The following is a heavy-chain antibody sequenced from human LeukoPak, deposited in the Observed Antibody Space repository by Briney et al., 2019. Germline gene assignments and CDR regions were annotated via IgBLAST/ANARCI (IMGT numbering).Heavy chain of an antibody. CDR1: GGSFGDYY. CDR3: AKSRLIDSSGSR. Sequence: SETLSLTCAVSGGSFGDYYWGWIRQPPGKGLEWIWEINRSGDTNYAPSLKSRVTISVDTSKIQISLKLSSVTAADTAVYYCAKSRLIDSSGSRWGPGTRVTVSS. D-gene: IGHD3-22*01. CDR2: INRSGDT. V-gene: IGHV4-34*01. J-gene: IGHJ4*02.